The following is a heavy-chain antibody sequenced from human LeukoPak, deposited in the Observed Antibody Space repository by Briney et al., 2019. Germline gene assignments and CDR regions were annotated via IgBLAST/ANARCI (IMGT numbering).Heavy chain of an antibody. CDR2: ISYDGSNK. CDR1: GFTFSSYS. D-gene: IGHD6-6*01. Sequence: GGSLRLSCAASGFTFSSYSMNWVRQAPGKGLEWVAVISYDGSNKYYADSVKGRFTISRDNSKNTLYLQMNSLRAEDTAVYYCAKDHSSSPKYYYGMDVWGQGTTVTVSS. J-gene: IGHJ6*02. V-gene: IGHV3-30*18. CDR3: AKDHSSSPKYYYGMDV.